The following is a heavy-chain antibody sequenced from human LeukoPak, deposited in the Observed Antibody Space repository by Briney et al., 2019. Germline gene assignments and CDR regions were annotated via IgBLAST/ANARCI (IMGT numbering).Heavy chain of an antibody. CDR3: ARGALGVFGY. D-gene: IGHD3-16*01. V-gene: IGHV3-30*04. CDR2: ISYDGSNK. J-gene: IGHJ4*02. CDR1: GFTFSSYA. Sequence: GRSLRLSCAASGFTFSSYAMHWVRQAPGKGLEWVAVISYDGSNKYYADSVKGRFTISRDNSKNTLYLQMNSLRAEDTAVYYCARGALGVFGYWGQGTLVTVSS.